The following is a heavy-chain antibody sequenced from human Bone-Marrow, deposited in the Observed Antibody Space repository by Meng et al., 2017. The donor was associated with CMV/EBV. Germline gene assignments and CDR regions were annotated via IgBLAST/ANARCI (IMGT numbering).Heavy chain of an antibody. Sequence: GGSLRLSCAASGFTFSSYAMSWVRQAPGKGLEWVSAISGSGGSTYYADSVKGRFTISRDNSKNTLYLQMNSLRVDDTALYYCARELPATWDPFDYWGRGTLVTVSS. CDR2: ISGSGGST. D-gene: IGHD6-25*01. CDR1: GFTFSSYA. J-gene: IGHJ4*02. CDR3: ARELPATWDPFDY. V-gene: IGHV3-23*01.